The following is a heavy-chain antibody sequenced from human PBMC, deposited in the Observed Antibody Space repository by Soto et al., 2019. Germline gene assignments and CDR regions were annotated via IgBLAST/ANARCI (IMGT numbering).Heavy chain of an antibody. J-gene: IGHJ3*02. CDR3: AHIAYYDSSGYYSVDAFDI. V-gene: IGHV2-5*02. CDR1: GFSLSTSGVG. CDR2: IYWDDDK. Sequence: QITLKESGPTLVKPTQTLTLTCTFSGFSLSTSGVGVGWIRQPPGKALEWLALIYWDDDKRYSPSLKSRLTITKDTSKNQVVLTMTNMDPVDTATYYCAHIAYYDSSGYYSVDAFDIWGQGTMVTVSS. D-gene: IGHD3-22*01.